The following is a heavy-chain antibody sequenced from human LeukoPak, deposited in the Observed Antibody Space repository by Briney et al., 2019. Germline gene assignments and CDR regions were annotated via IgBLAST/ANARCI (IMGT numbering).Heavy chain of an antibody. CDR2: IYTTGST. CDR1: GGSINSGSYY. V-gene: IGHV4-61*09. D-gene: IGHD3-9*01. CDR3: ARSYDLLTGYRPHYFDS. J-gene: IGHJ4*02. Sequence: PSETLSLTCTVSGGSINSGSYYWNWIRQSAGKGLEWIGHIYTTGSTNCNPSLKSRVTISLDTSKNQSSLKLNSVTAADTAVYYCARSYDLLTGYRPHYFDSWGQGTLVTVSS.